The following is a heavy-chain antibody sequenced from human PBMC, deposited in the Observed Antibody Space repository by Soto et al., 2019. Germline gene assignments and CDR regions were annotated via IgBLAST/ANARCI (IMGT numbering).Heavy chain of an antibody. CDR2: IYWDDDK. V-gene: IGHV2-5*02. J-gene: IGHJ4*02. CDR3: AHSRXTMVRGLITDSHFDY. CDR1: GFSLSTSGVG. Sequence: GPTLVNPTQTLTLTCTFSGFSLSTSGVGVGWIRQPPGKALEWLALIYWDDDKRYNPSLKSRLTITKDTSKNQVVLTMTNMDPVDTATYCCAHSRXTMVRGLITDSHFDYWGQGTLVTVSS. D-gene: IGHD3-10*01.